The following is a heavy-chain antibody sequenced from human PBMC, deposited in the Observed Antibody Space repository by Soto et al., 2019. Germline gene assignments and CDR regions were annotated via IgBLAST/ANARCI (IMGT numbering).Heavy chain of an antibody. CDR3: ALGYCSGGSCYSTLGY. Sequence: EVQLVESGGGLVQPGRSLRLSCAASGFTFDDYAMHWVRQAPGKGLEWVSGISWNSGSIGYADSVKGRFTISRDNAKNSLYRQMNSLRAEDTALYYCALGYCSGGSCYSTLGYWGQGTLVTVSS. D-gene: IGHD2-15*01. CDR1: GFTFDDYA. V-gene: IGHV3-9*01. CDR2: ISWNSGSI. J-gene: IGHJ4*02.